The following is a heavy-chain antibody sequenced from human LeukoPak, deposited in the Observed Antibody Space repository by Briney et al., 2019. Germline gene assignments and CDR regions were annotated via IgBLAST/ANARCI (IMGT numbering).Heavy chain of an antibody. V-gene: IGHV1-24*01. CDR3: ATGQPDSSGSLMLGDAFDI. CDR1: GYTLTELS. CDR2: FDPEDGET. J-gene: IGHJ3*02. D-gene: IGHD6-19*01. Sequence: ASVKVSCKVSGYTLTELSMHWVRHAPGKGLEWMGGFDPEDGETIYAQKFQGRVTMTEDTSTDTAYMDLSSLRSEDTAVYYCATGQPDSSGSLMLGDAFDIWGQGTMVTVSS.